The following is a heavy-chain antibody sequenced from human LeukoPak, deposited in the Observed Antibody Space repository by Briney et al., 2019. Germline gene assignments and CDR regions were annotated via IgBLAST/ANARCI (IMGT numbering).Heavy chain of an antibody. CDR3: SGGMYGDYGLSPPGYYYYGMDV. CDR2: IYTSGST. J-gene: IGHJ6*02. Sequence: AETLSLTCTASGFSISSYCWRWIRQPAGKGLEWIGRIYTSGSTTYNPALKRRGTMTFDTTKNKSSHKLSSVTSADNAADYCSGGMYGDYGLSPPGYYYYGMDVWGQGTTVTVSS. D-gene: IGHD4-17*01. CDR1: GFSISSYC. V-gene: IGHV4-4*07.